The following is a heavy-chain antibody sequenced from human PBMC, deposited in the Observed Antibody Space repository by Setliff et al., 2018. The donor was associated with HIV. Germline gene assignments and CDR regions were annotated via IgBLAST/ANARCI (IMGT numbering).Heavy chain of an antibody. CDR2: IIPIFGAP. D-gene: IGHD3-10*01. CDR1: GGTFSSYA. J-gene: IGHJ4*02. Sequence: ASVKVSCKASGGTFSSYAISWVRQAPGQGLEWTGRIIPIFGAPNYAQKFQGRVTITADNSKNTLYLQMNSLRAEDTAVYYCAKRSPYYFDYWGQGTLVTVSS. V-gene: IGHV1-69*06. CDR3: AKRSPYYFDY.